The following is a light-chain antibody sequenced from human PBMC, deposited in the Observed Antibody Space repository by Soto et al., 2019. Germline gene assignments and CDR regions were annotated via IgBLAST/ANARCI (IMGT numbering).Light chain of an antibody. CDR3: QQYDSYSSGP. Sequence: DIQMTQSPSTLSASVGDRVTITCRASQSISRWLAWYQQKPGKAPKVLIFDASSLKTGVPSRFSGSGSGTEFTLTISNLQPDDFATYYCQQYDSYSSGPFGQGTKVDIK. J-gene: IGKJ1*01. V-gene: IGKV1-5*01. CDR2: DAS. CDR1: QSISRW.